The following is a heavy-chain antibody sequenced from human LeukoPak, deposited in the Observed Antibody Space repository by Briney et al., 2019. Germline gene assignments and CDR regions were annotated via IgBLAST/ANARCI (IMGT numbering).Heavy chain of an antibody. CDR1: GGTFSSYA. J-gene: IGHJ4*02. Sequence: SVKVSCKVSGGTFSSYAISWVRQAPGQGLEWVGRVIPIFCTANYAQKFQGRVTITTDESTSTAYMELSSLRTEDTAVYYCARDSEIFGVVTPTCDYWGQGTLVTVSS. CDR3: ARDSEIFGVVTPTCDY. V-gene: IGHV1-69*05. CDR2: VIPIFCTA. D-gene: IGHD3-3*01.